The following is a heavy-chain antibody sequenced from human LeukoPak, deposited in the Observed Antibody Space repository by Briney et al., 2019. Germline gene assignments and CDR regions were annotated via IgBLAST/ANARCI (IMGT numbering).Heavy chain of an antibody. J-gene: IGHJ4*02. CDR2: IYTSGST. V-gene: IGHV4-61*02. CDR3: ARDRYGSEDFDY. D-gene: IGHD3-10*01. Sequence: SQTLSLTCTVSGGSISSGSYYWSWIRQPAGKGLEWIGRIYTSGSTNYNPSLKSRVTISVDTSKNQFSLKLSSVTAADTAVYYCARDRYGSEDFDYWGQGTLVTVSS. CDR1: GGSISSGSYY.